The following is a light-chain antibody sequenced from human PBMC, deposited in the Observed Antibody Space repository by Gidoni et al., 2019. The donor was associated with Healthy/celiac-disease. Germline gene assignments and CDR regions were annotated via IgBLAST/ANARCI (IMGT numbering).Light chain of an antibody. V-gene: IGKV3-20*01. CDR3: QQYGSSPSIT. J-gene: IGKJ5*01. CDR2: GAS. CDR1: QSVSSSY. Sequence: EIVLTQSPGTLSLSPGERATLSCRASQSVSSSYLAWYQQKPGQAPRLLIYGASSRATGIPDRFRGSGSGTDFTLTISRLEPEYFAVYYCQQYGSSPSITFXXXTRLEIK.